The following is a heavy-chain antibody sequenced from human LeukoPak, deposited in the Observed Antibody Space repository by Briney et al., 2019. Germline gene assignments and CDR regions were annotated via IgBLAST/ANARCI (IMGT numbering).Heavy chain of an antibody. V-gene: IGHV4-34*01. CDR3: ARGHIAAAGSHPRAFDI. CDR2: INHSGST. J-gene: IGHJ3*02. CDR1: GGSFSGYY. Sequence: SETLSLTCAVYGGSFSGYYWSWIRKPPGKGLEWIGEINHSGSTNYNPSLKSRVTISVDTSKNQFSLKLSSVTAADTAVYYCARGHIAAAGSHPRAFDIWGQGTMVTVSS. D-gene: IGHD6-13*01.